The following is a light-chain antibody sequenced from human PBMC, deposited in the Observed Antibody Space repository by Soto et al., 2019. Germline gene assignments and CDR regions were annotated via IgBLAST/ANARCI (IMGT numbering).Light chain of an antibody. CDR1: NIGSKS. CDR2: DDS. V-gene: IGLV3-21*02. J-gene: IGLJ2*01. Sequence: SYELTQPPSVSVAPGQTARITCGGDNIGSKSVHWYQQNPGQAPVLVVYDDSDRPSGIPERFSGSNSGNTATLTISRVDAGDEADYLCQVWDTSSDHLVFGGGTQLTVL. CDR3: QVWDTSSDHLV.